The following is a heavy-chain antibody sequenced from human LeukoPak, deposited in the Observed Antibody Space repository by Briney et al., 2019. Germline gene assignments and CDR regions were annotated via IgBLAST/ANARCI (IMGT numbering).Heavy chain of an antibody. D-gene: IGHD3-3*01. CDR2: INTGSTTI. CDR3: ARVPHDPWSGYFLDC. CDR1: GFHFSTYG. V-gene: IGHV3-48*01. J-gene: IGHJ4*02. Sequence: GGSLRLSCAASGFHFSTYGMNWVRQAPGKGLEWVSHINTGSTTIHYADSVKGRFTISRDNTRNSLFLQMNGLRVEDTAVYFCARVPHDPWSGYFLDCWGQGTLVTVSS.